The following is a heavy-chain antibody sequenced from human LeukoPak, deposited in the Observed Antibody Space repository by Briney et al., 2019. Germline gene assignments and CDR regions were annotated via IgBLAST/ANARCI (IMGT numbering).Heavy chain of an antibody. Sequence: ASVKVSCKAPGYTFTSYAMHWVRQAPGQRLEWMGWINAGNGNTKYSQKFQGRVTITRDTSASTAYMELSSLRSEDTAVYYCARVRGVITSFDYWGQGTLVTVSS. CDR2: INAGNGNT. J-gene: IGHJ4*02. D-gene: IGHD3-10*01. CDR1: GYTFTSYA. V-gene: IGHV1-3*01. CDR3: ARVRGVITSFDY.